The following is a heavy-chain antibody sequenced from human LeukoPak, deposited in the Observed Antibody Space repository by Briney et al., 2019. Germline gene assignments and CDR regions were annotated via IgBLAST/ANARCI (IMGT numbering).Heavy chain of an antibody. Sequence: PGGSLRLSCAASGFTFSYYNMNWVRQAPGKGLEWVSSISSSSSHIYYADSVKGRFTISRDNAKNSLYLQMSSLRVEDTAVFYCARSRAYYYYGMDVWGQGTTVTASS. CDR1: GFTFSYYN. V-gene: IGHV3-21*06. J-gene: IGHJ6*02. CDR3: ARSRAYYYYGMDV. D-gene: IGHD6-13*01. CDR2: ISSSSSHI.